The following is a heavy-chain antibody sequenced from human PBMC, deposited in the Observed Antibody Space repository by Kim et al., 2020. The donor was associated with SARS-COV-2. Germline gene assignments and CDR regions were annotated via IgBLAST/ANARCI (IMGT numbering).Heavy chain of an antibody. Sequence: SETLSLTCAVYGGSFSGYYWSWIRQPPGKGLEWIGEINHSGSTNYNPSLKSRVTISVDTSKNQFSLKLSSVTAADTAVYFCASGRVGMVFTYYYYYGMDVWGQETTVTVSS. CDR3: ASGRVGMVFTYYYYYGMDV. J-gene: IGHJ6*02. D-gene: IGHD3-22*01. V-gene: IGHV4-34*01. CDR2: INHSGST. CDR1: GGSFSGYY.